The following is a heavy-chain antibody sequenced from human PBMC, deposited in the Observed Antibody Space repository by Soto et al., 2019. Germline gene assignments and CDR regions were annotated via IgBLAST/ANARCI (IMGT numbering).Heavy chain of an antibody. Sequence: PSETLSLTCAVYGGSFSGYYWSWIRQPPGKGLEWIGEINHSGSTNYNPSLKSRVTISVDTSKNQFSLKLSSVTAADTAVYYCARDPSMVLGYSSGWPYYYGMDVWGQGTTVTVSS. D-gene: IGHD6-19*01. CDR1: GGSFSGYY. CDR3: ARDPSMVLGYSSGWPYYYGMDV. V-gene: IGHV4-34*01. J-gene: IGHJ6*02. CDR2: INHSGST.